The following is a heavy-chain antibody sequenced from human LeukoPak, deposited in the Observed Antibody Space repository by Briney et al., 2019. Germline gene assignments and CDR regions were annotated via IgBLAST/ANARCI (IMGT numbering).Heavy chain of an antibody. CDR1: GGSISSGSYY. CDR2: IYTSGST. D-gene: IGHD6-6*01. V-gene: IGHV4-61*02. CDR3: ARESSHYYGMDV. J-gene: IGHJ6*02. Sequence: SQILSLTCTVSGGSISSGSYYWSWIRQPAGKGLEWIGRIYTSGSTNYNSSLKSRVTISVDTSKNQFSLKLSSVTAADTAVYYCARESSHYYGMDVWGRGTTVTVSS.